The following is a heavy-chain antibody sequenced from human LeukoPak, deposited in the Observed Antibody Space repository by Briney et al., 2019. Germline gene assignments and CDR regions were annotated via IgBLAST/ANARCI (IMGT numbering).Heavy chain of an antibody. D-gene: IGHD3-3*01. CDR3: ARSGRLRFLEWLSNWFDP. Sequence: ASVKVSCKASGYTFTSYGISWVRQAPGQGLEWMGWISAYNGNTNYTQKLQGRVTMTTDTSTSTAYMELSSLRSEDTAVYYCARSGRLRFLEWLSNWFDPWGQGTLVTVSS. CDR2: ISAYNGNT. V-gene: IGHV1-18*01. J-gene: IGHJ5*02. CDR1: GYTFTSYG.